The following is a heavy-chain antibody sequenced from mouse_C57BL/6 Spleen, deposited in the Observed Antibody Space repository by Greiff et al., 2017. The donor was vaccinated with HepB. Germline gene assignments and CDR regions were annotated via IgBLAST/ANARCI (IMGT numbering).Heavy chain of an antibody. V-gene: IGHV2-2*01. CDR2: IWSGGST. J-gene: IGHJ4*01. CDR1: GFSLTSYG. CDR3: DGNWREGYYYSMDY. Sequence: VQLQQSGPGLVQPSQSLSITCTVSGFSLTSYGVHWVRQSPGKGLEWLGVIWSGGSTDYNAAFISRLSISKDNAKSQVIFKMNSLRAYDTAISYCDGNWREGYYYSMDYWGQGTTVTVSS.